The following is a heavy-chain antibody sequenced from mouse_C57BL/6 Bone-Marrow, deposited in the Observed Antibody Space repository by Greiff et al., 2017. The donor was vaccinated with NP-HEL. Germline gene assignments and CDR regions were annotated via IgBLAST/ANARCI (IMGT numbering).Heavy chain of an antibody. CDR2: ISSGGSYT. CDR3: ARRIYYGNSYAMDY. J-gene: IGHJ4*01. Sequence: DVMLVESGGDLVKPGGSLKLSCAASGFTFSSYGMSWVRQTPDKRLEWVATISSGGSYTYSPDSVKGRFTISRDNAKNTLYLQMSSLKSEDTAMYYCARRIYYGNSYAMDYWGQGTSVTVSS. V-gene: IGHV5-6*02. D-gene: IGHD2-1*01. CDR1: GFTFSSYG.